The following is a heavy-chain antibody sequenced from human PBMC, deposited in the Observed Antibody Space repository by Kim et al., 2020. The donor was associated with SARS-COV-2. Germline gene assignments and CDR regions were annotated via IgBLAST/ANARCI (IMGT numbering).Heavy chain of an antibody. CDR2: INHSGST. V-gene: IGHV4-34*01. CDR1: GGSFSGYY. CDR3: ARNRRPEQLAQGGGYNWFDP. J-gene: IGHJ5*02. D-gene: IGHD6-13*01. Sequence: GSLSLTCAVYGGSFSGYYWSWIRQPPGKGLEWIGEINHSGSTNYNPSLKSRVTISVDTSKNQFSLKLSSVTAADTAVYYCARNRRPEQLAQGGGYNWFDPWGQGTLVTVSS.